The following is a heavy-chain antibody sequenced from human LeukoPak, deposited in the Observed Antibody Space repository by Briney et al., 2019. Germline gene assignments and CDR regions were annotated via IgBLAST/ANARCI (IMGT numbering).Heavy chain of an antibody. CDR1: GFTFSSYV. J-gene: IGHJ4*02. V-gene: IGHV3-23*01. Sequence: DPGGSLRLSCAASGFTFSSYVMSWVRQAPGKGLEWVSTISGSGGSTDYADSVKGRFTISRDNSKNTLYLQMNSLRAEDTAVYYCARFPLSNGGTSYYDYWGQGTLVTVSP. CDR3: ARFPLSNGGTSYYDY. CDR2: ISGSGGST. D-gene: IGHD2-15*01.